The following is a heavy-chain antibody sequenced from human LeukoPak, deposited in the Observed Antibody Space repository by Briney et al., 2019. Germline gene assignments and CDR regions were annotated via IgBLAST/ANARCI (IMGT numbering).Heavy chain of an antibody. V-gene: IGHV4-39*07. Sequence: SETLSLTCTVSGDSISSSSSYWGWIRQPPGEGLEWIGSIYYSGSTNYNPSLKSRVTISVDTSKNQFSLKLSSVTAADTAVYYCASFGRVAGLDYWGQGTLVTVSS. CDR1: GDSISSSSSY. CDR2: IYYSGST. D-gene: IGHD6-19*01. J-gene: IGHJ4*02. CDR3: ASFGRVAGLDY.